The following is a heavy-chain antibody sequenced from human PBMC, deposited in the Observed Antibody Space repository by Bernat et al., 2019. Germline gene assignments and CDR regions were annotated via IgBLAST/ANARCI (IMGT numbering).Heavy chain of an antibody. D-gene: IGHD5-24*01. Sequence: EVQLVESGGVVVQPGGSLRLSCAASGFIFDDYTMLWVRQAPGKGLECVSLISWDGGNTYYADSVKGRFTVSRDNSRNSLYLQMSSLRTEDTALYDCAKGGDGYAPPDHWGQGTLVTVSS. CDR2: ISWDGGNT. CDR1: GFIFDDYT. V-gene: IGHV3-43*01. J-gene: IGHJ5*02. CDR3: AKGGDGYAPPDH.